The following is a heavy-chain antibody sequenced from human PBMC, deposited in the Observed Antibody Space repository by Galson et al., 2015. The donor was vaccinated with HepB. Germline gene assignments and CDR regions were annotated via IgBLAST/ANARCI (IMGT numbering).Heavy chain of an antibody. CDR2: ITFHGTDI. D-gene: IGHD3-22*01. CDR1: GFIFSSSA. V-gene: IGHV3-30-3*01. Sequence: SLRLSCAASGFIFSSSAMHWVRQAPGKGLEWMAVITFHGTDIYYADSVKGRFIISRDNSKNTLYLQMNSLKPEDTAMYYCARDLHSSGSFPDFWGQGTLVTVSS. CDR3: ARDLHSSGSFPDF. J-gene: IGHJ4*02.